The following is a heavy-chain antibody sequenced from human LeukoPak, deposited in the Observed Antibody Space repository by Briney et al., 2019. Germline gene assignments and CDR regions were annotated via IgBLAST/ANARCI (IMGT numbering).Heavy chain of an antibody. CDR3: ARDPLRGVFDY. CDR2: INPSGGST. V-gene: IGHV1-46*01. D-gene: IGHD3-10*01. J-gene: IGHJ4*02. CDR1: GYTFTGYY. Sequence: ASVKVSCKASGYTFTGYYMHWVRPAPGQGLEWMGIINPSGGSTSYAQKFQGRVTMTRDTSTSTVYMELSSLRSEDTAVYYCARDPLRGVFDYWGQGTLVTVSS.